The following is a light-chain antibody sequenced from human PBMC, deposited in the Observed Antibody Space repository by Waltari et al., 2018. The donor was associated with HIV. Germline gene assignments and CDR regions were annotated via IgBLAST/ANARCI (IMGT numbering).Light chain of an antibody. CDR1: SSDVGSSHL. V-gene: IGLV2-23*02. CDR3: CSYAGTSILV. Sequence: QSALTQPASVSGSPGQSITISCTGASSDVGSSHLVSWYQQPPGKAPKPMIYEVTKRPSGVSNRFSGSKSGNTASLTISGLQAEDEGDYHCCSYAGTSILVFGGGTKLTVL. J-gene: IGLJ3*02. CDR2: EVT.